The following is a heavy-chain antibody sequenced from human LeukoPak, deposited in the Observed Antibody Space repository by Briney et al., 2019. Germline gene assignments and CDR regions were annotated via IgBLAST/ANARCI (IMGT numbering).Heavy chain of an antibody. D-gene: IGHD6-13*01. CDR1: GESFNAYY. J-gene: IGHJ4*02. Sequence: SETLSLTCAVYGESFNAYYWSWIRQAPGKTLEWIGEIHHSGTTNYNPSLKSRVNILIDPSKKQFSLKLSSVSAADTAVYYCARSGTYQHSSSYDYWGQGTLVTVSS. CDR2: IHHSGTT. V-gene: IGHV4-34*01. CDR3: ARSGTYQHSSSYDY.